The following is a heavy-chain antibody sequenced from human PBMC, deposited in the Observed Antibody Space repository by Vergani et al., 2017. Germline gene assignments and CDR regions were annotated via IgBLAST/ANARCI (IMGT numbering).Heavy chain of an antibody. D-gene: IGHD3-10*01. J-gene: IGHJ6*02. CDR3: ARELDYGSGSYYNGGWNYYGMDV. CDR2: ISSSSSTI. CDR1: GFTFSSYS. V-gene: IGHV3-48*01. Sequence: EVQLVESGGGLVQPGGSLRLSCAASGFTFSSYSMNWVRQAPGKGLEWVSYISSSSSTIYYADSVKGRFTISRDNAKNSLYLQMNSLRAEDTAVYYCARELDYGSGSYYNGGWNYYGMDVWGQGTTVTVSS.